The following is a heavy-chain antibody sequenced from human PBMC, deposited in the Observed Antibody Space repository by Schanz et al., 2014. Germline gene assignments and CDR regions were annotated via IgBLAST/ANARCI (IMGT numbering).Heavy chain of an antibody. D-gene: IGHD2-21*01. CDR3: ARDGYSVVVISPTESFDI. CDR1: GFAFSSYG. J-gene: IGHJ3*02. Sequence: EVHLVESGGGLVQPGGSLRLSCAASGFAFSSYGMNWLRQAPGKGLEWVSNIPWNGGAIGYADSVKSRFTISRDNSRNTLYLQMNSLRAEDTAVYYCARDGYSVVVISPTESFDIWGQGTMVTVSP. CDR2: IPWNGGAI. V-gene: IGHV3-23*04.